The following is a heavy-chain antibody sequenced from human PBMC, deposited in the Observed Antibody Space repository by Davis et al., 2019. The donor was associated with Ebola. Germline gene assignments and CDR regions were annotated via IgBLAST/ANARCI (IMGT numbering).Heavy chain of an antibody. CDR1: GFTFSSYS. CDR2: ISSSSSTI. D-gene: IGHD4-23*01. CDR3: ARDSTTVVSQKQFDY. V-gene: IGHV3-48*02. Sequence: GESLKISCAASGFTFSSYSMNWVRQAPGKGLEWVLYISSSSSTIYYADSVKGRFTISRDNAKNSLYLQMNSLRDEDTAVYYCARDSTTVVSQKQFDYWGQGTLVTVSS. J-gene: IGHJ4*02.